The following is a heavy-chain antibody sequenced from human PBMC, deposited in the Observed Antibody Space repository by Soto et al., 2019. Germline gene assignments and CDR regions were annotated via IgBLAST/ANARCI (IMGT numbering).Heavy chain of an antibody. V-gene: IGHV4-39*01. D-gene: IGHD3-3*01. J-gene: IGHJ6*02. Sequence: SETLALTCTVSGGSISSSSYYWGWIRQPPGKGLEWIGSIYYSGSTYYNPSLKSRVTISVDTSKNQFSLKLSSVTAADTAVYCCASRPQNYDFWSGYYPLYYYYGMDVWGQGTTVTVSS. CDR2: IYYSGST. CDR3: ASRPQNYDFWSGYYPLYYYYGMDV. CDR1: GGSISSSSYY.